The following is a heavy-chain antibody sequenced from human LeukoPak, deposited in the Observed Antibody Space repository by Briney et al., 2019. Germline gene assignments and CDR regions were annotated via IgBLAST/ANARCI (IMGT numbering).Heavy chain of an antibody. CDR3: ARDRGIAAAMDY. CDR2: IYGGGST. V-gene: IGHV3-53*01. D-gene: IGHD6-13*01. CDR1: GFTVSSNY. J-gene: IGHJ4*02. Sequence: GGSLRLSCAASGFTVSSNYMSWVRQAPRKGLEWVSVIYGGGSTYYADPVKGRFTISRDSPKTTLYLQMNSLRAEDTAVYYCARDRGIAAAMDYWGQGTLVTVSS.